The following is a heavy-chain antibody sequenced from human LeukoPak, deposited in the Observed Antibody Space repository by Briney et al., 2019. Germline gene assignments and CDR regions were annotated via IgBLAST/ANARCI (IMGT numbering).Heavy chain of an antibody. CDR3: AREDYCSSTSCYGSWFDP. J-gene: IGHJ5*02. D-gene: IGHD2-2*01. CDR2: IIPIFGTA. CDR1: GYTFTSYA. V-gene: IGHV1-69*05. Sequence: SVKVSCKASGYTFTSYAISWVRQAPGQGLGWMGGIIPIFGTANYAQKFQGRVTITTDESTSTAYMELSSLRSEDTAVYYCAREDYCSSTSCYGSWFDPWGQGTLVTVSS.